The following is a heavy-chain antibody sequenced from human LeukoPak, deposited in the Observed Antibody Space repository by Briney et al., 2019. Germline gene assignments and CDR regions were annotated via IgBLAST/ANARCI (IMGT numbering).Heavy chain of an antibody. CDR2: IYPGDSDA. J-gene: IGHJ3*02. D-gene: IGHD2-15*01. V-gene: IGHV5-51*01. CDR3: ARPKRYCSGGSCYGAFDI. CDR1: GYSFTSYW. Sequence: GESLKISCQGSGYSFTSYWIGWVRQMPGKGLEWMGIIYPGDSDARYSPSFQGQVTISADKSINTAYLQWSSLKASDTAMYYCARPKRYCSGGSCYGAFDIWGQGTMVTVSS.